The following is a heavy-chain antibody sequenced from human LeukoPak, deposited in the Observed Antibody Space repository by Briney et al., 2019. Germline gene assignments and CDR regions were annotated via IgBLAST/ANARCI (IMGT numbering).Heavy chain of an antibody. CDR3: AKDRRTIVVVVAATTFDY. V-gene: IGHV3-23*01. D-gene: IGHD2-15*01. CDR1: GLTFSSYA. Sequence: GGSLRLSCAASGLTFSSYAMSWVRQAPGKGLEWVSGISGSGGSTYYADSVKGRFTISRDNSKNTLYLQMNSLRAEDTAVYYCAKDRRTIVVVVAATTFDYWGQGTLVTVSS. CDR2: ISGSGGST. J-gene: IGHJ4*02.